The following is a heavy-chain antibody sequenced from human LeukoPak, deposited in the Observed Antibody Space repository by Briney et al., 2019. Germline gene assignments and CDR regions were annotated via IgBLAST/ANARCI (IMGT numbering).Heavy chain of an antibody. D-gene: IGHD2-21*02. CDR1: GLSFSTSE. Sequence: GGSLRLSCAASGLSFSTSEMHWVRQVTGKGLEWVSAIGTGGDTYYPDSVKGRFTISRENAKNSLYLQMNSLRAEDTAVYYCARAFLAYCGGDCYHQPYYFDYWGQGTLVTVSS. CDR2: IGTGGDT. V-gene: IGHV3-13*01. CDR3: ARAFLAYCGGDCYHQPYYFDY. J-gene: IGHJ4*02.